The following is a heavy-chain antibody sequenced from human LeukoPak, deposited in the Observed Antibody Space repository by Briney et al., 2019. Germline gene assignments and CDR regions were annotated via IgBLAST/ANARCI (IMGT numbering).Heavy chain of an antibody. CDR3: ARDSWYYDFWSGYYPYYFDY. D-gene: IGHD3-3*01. Sequence: PSASVKVSCKASGYTFTGYYMHWVRQAPGQGLEWMGWINPNSGGTNYAQKFQGWVTMTRDTSISTAYMELSSLRSEDTAVYYCARDSWYYDFWSGYYPYYFDYWGRGTLVTVSS. CDR2: INPNSGGT. CDR1: GYTFTGYY. V-gene: IGHV1-2*04. J-gene: IGHJ4*02.